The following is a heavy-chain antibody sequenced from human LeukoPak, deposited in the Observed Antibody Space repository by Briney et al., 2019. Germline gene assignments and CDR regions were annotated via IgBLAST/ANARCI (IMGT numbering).Heavy chain of an antibody. J-gene: IGHJ4*02. CDR2: ISSSSSTI. D-gene: IGHD6-19*01. V-gene: IGHV3-48*01. CDR1: GFPFSSYS. Sequence: PGGSLRLSCAASGFPFSSYSMNWVRPAPGKGLEWVSYISSSSSTIYYADSVKGRFTISRDNSKNTLYLQMNSLRAEDTAVYYCARDLGWSYFDYWAQGTLVTVSS. CDR3: ARDLGWSYFDY.